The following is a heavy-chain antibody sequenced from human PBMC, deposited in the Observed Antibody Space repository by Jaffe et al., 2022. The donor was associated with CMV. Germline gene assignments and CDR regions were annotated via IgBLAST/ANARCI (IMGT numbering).Heavy chain of an antibody. J-gene: IGHJ5*02. D-gene: IGHD1-26*01. V-gene: IGHV1-46*01. CDR1: GYTFTSYY. CDR2: INPSGGST. Sequence: QVQLVQSGAEVKKPGASVKVSCKASGYTFTSYYMHWVRQAPGQGLEWMGIINPSGGSTSYAQKFQGRVTMTRDTSTSTVYMELSSLRSEDTAVYYCAREASLVGVPYWFDPWGQGTLVTVSS. CDR3: AREASLVGVPYWFDP.